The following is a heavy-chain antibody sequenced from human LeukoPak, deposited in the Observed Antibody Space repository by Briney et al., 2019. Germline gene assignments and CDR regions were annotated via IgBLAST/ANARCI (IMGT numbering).Heavy chain of an antibody. CDR1: GYTFTSYG. CDR2: ISAYNGNT. CDR3: ARDLNIAVAGTVDY. D-gene: IGHD6-19*01. V-gene: IGHV1-18*01. Sequence: ASVKVSCKASGYTFTSYGISWVRQAPGQGLEWMGWISAYNGNTNYAQKLQGRVTMTTDTSTSIAYMELRSLRSDDTAVYYCARDLNIAVAGTVDYWGQGTLVTVSS. J-gene: IGHJ4*02.